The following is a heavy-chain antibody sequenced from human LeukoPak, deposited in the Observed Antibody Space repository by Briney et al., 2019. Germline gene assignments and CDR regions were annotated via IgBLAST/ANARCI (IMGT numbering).Heavy chain of an antibody. CDR3: SGSGSFYNPGH. Sequence: PGGSLRLSCAASGFTFTNAWMTWVRQAPGKGLEWVGRIKSKSAGGTTDYAAPVKGRFTISRDDSKNTLYLQMTSLKTEDTAVYYCSGSGSFYNPGHWGQGTLVTVSS. J-gene: IGHJ4*02. V-gene: IGHV3-15*01. D-gene: IGHD3-10*01. CDR1: GFTFTNAW. CDR2: IKSKSAGGTT.